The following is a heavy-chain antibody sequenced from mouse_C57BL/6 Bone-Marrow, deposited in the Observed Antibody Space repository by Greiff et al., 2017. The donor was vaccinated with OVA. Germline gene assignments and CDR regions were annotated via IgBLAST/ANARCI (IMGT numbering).Heavy chain of an antibody. V-gene: IGHV1-66*01. CDR2: IYPGSGNT. D-gene: IGHD2-4*01. CDR1: GYSFTSYY. Sequence: VKLVESGPELVKPGASVKISCKASGYSFTSYYIHWVKQRPGQGLEWIGWIYPGSGNTKYNEKFKGKATLTADTSSSTAYMQLSSLTSEDSAVYYCARRSYDYDEAYFDYWGQGTTLTVSS. CDR3: ARRSYDYDEAYFDY. J-gene: IGHJ2*01.